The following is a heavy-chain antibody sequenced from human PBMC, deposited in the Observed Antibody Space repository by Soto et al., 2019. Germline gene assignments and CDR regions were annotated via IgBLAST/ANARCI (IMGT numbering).Heavy chain of an antibody. D-gene: IGHD5-18*01. J-gene: IGHJ6*02. V-gene: IGHV3-23*01. CDR2: VSSSGSST. CDR3: ARDRGYSYGSSYGMDV. CDR1: GFTFSSYD. Sequence: GSLRLSCAASGFTFSSYDMTWVRQAPGKGLEWVSSVSSSGSSTYYADSVKGRFVISRDNPKNTLYLQMNSLRAEDTAVYYCARDRGYSYGSSYGMDVWGQGTTVTVSS.